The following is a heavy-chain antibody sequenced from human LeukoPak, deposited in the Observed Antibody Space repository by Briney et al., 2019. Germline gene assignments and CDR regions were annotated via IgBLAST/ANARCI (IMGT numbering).Heavy chain of an antibody. CDR2: ISKDGIQE. CDR1: GFTFNNYA. D-gene: IGHD5-18*01. V-gene: IGHV3-30*04. J-gene: IGHJ3*01. Sequence: GRSLRLSCAASGFTFNNYAMHWVRQPLGTGLEWVAVISKDGIQEYYADSVKGRFTISRDNSKNTLYLQMNSLTSEDTAVYYCAREVYSYALGALDLWGQGTIVTVSS. CDR3: AREVYSYALGALDL.